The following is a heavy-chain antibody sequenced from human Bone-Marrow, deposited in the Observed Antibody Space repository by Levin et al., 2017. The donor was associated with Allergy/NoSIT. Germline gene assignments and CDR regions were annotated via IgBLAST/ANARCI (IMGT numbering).Heavy chain of an antibody. D-gene: IGHD6-19*01. Sequence: GGSLRLSCAASGFTFSSYGMHWVRQAPGKGLEWVAVISYDGSNKYYADSVKGRFTISRDNSKNTLYLQMNSLRAEDTAVYYCAKDQGIAVAGRPKAFQHWGQGTLVTVSS. CDR2: ISYDGSNK. J-gene: IGHJ1*01. CDR1: GFTFSSYG. V-gene: IGHV3-30*18. CDR3: AKDQGIAVAGRPKAFQH.